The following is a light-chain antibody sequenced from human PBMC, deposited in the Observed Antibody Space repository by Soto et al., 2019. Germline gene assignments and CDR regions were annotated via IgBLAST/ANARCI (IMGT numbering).Light chain of an antibody. Sequence: EIVMTQSPLSLPVTPGEPASISCRCSQSLLHSKGYNYLDWYLQKPGQSPQLLIYLGSNRASGVPDRFSGSGSGTDFTLKIRRVEAEDVGLYYCMQTIQPPCTLGQGTKVEIK. CDR1: QSLLHSKGYNY. CDR3: MQTIQPPCT. J-gene: IGKJ1*01. V-gene: IGKV2-28*01. CDR2: LGS.